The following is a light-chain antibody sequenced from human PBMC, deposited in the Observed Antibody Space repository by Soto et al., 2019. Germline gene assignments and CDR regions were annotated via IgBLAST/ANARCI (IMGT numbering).Light chain of an antibody. CDR3: VSYTSSIAWV. CDR2: GVS. CDR1: NSDVGRYNY. Sequence: QSALTQPASVSGSPGQSITISCTGTNSDVGRYNYVSWFQQHPGKAPKFMIYGVSNRPSGVSNRFSGSKSGNTASLTISGLQAEDEADYYCVSYTSSIAWVFGTGTKVTVL. V-gene: IGLV2-14*01. J-gene: IGLJ1*01.